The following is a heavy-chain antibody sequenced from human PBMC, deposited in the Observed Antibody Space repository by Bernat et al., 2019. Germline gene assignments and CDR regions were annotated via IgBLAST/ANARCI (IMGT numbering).Heavy chain of an antibody. V-gene: IGHV3-30-3*01. J-gene: IGHJ4*02. CDR3: ASDDSSGPKYPY. D-gene: IGHD3-22*01. Sequence: QVQLVESGGGVVQPGRSLRLSCAASGFTFSSYAMHWVRQAPGKGLEWVAVISYDGSNKYYAESVKGRFTISRDKSKNTLYLQLSSLRAVDTAVYYCASDDSSGPKYPYWGQGTLVTVSS. CDR1: GFTFSSYA. CDR2: ISYDGSNK.